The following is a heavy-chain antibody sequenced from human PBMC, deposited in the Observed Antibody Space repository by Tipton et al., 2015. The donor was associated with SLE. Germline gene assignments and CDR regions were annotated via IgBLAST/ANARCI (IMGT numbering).Heavy chain of an antibody. CDR2: INHGGST. D-gene: IGHD6-19*01. J-gene: IGHJ4*02. CDR3: AKERIGYSSGWPHLDY. CDR1: GGSFGGYY. V-gene: IGHV4-34*01. Sequence: TLSLTCSIYGGSFGGYYWSWIRQPPGKGLEWIGEINHGGSTNYNPSLKSRVTISVDTSKNQFSLKLSSVTAADTAVYYCAKERIGYSSGWPHLDYWGQGTLVTVSS.